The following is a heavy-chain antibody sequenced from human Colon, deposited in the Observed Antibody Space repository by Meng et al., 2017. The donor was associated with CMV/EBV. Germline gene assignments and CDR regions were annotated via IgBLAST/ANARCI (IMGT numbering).Heavy chain of an antibody. D-gene: IGHD4-17*01. J-gene: IGHJ4*02. Sequence: SETLSLTCTVSGGSISSYYWSWIRQPPGKGLEWIGYIYYSGSTNYNPSLKSRVTISVDTSKNQFSLKLSSVTAAATAVYYCARGSTVTVYFDYWGQGTLVTVSS. CDR2: IYYSGST. CDR3: ARGSTVTVYFDY. V-gene: IGHV4-59*01. CDR1: GGSISSYY.